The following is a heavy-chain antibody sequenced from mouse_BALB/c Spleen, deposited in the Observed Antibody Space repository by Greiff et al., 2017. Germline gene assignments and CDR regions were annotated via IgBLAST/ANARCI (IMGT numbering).Heavy chain of an antibody. CDR2: ISSGSSTI. V-gene: IGHV5-17*02. CDR1: GFTFSSFG. D-gene: IGHD1-2*01. CDR3: AREALLRLRGFAY. J-gene: IGHJ3*01. Sequence: EVKLMESGGGLVQPGGSRKLPCAASGFTFSSFGMHWVRQAPEKGLEWVAYISSGSSTIYYADTVKGRFTISRDNPKNTLFLQMTSLRSEDTAMYYCAREALLRLRGFAYWGQGTLVTVSA.